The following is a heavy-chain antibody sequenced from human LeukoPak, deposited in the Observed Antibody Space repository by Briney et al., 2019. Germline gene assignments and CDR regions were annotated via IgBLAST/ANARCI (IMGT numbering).Heavy chain of an antibody. CDR1: GYTFTSYG. J-gene: IGHJ4*02. V-gene: IGHV1-18*01. CDR2: ISAYNGNT. CDR3: ARDPRRGYSYGTLDY. Sequence: GASVKVSCKASGYTFTSYGISWVRQAPGQGLEWMGWISAYNGNTNYAQKLQGRVTMTTDTSTSTAYMELRSLRSDDTAVYYCARDPRRGYSYGTLDYWGQGTLVTVSS. D-gene: IGHD5-18*01.